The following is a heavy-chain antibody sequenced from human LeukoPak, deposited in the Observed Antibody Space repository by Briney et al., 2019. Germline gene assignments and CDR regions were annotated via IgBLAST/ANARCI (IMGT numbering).Heavy chain of an antibody. CDR3: ATGYCTNGVYPGANYYYYYMDV. Sequence: SETLSLTCTVSGGSISSYYWSWIRQPAGKGLEWIGRIYTSGSTNYNPSLKSRVTMSVDTSKNQFSLKLSSVTAADTAVYYCATGYCTNGVYPGANYYYYYMDVWGKGTKVTVSS. D-gene: IGHD2-8*01. J-gene: IGHJ6*03. V-gene: IGHV4-4*07. CDR2: IYTSGST. CDR1: GGSISSYY.